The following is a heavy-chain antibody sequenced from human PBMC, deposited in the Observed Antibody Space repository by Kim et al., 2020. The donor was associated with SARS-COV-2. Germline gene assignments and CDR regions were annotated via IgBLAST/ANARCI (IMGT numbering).Heavy chain of an antibody. Sequence: GGSLRRSCAASGFTFSSYAMHWVRQAPGKGLEWVAVISYDGSNKYYADSVKGRFTISRDNSKNTLYLQMNSLRAEDTAVYYCARAGSGSYLPYFDYWGQGTLVTVSS. CDR1: GFTFSSYA. D-gene: IGHD3-10*01. J-gene: IGHJ4*02. V-gene: IGHV3-30*04. CDR3: ARAGSGSYLPYFDY. CDR2: ISYDGSNK.